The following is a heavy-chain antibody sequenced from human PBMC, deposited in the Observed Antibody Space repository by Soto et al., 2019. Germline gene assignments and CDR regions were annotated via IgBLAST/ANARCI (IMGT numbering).Heavy chain of an antibody. Sequence: EVQLVESGGGLVKPGGSLRLSCAASGFTFSSYSMDWVRQAPGKGLEWVSSISDSGGYIYYADSVKGRFTISRANAKNALFLQMESLRVEDTAVYYCAREGGPGFGELLVWGQGALVTVSS. D-gene: IGHD3-10*01. CDR2: ISDSGGYI. CDR1: GFTFSSYS. V-gene: IGHV3-21*02. J-gene: IGHJ4*02. CDR3: AREGGPGFGELLV.